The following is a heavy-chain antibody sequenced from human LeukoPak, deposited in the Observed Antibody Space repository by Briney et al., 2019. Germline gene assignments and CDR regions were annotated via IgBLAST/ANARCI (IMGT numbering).Heavy chain of an antibody. V-gene: IGHV4-59*01. CDR2: IFHSGST. J-gene: IGHJ4*02. CDR1: GASISSYY. Sequence: PSETLSLTCTVPGASISSYYWSWIRQPPGKGLEWIGYIFHSGSTNYNPSLKSRVTISVDTSKNQLSLKLSSVTAADTAVYYCARGAPGGNDYGDYWGQGTLVTVSS. CDR3: ARGAPGGNDYGDY.